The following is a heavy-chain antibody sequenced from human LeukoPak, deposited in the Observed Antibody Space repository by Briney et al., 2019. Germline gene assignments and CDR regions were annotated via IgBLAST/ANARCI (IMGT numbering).Heavy chain of an antibody. D-gene: IGHD3-9*01. V-gene: IGHV3-9*01. J-gene: IGHJ4*02. CDR2: ISWNSGSI. CDR3: AKGRYFDWLDYFDY. CDR1: GFTFDDYA. Sequence: PGGSLRLSCAASGFTFDDYAMHWVRQAPGKGLEWVSGISWNSGSIGYADSVKGRFTISRDNAKNSLYLQMNSLRAEDTALYYCAKGRYFDWLDYFDYWGQGTLVTVSS.